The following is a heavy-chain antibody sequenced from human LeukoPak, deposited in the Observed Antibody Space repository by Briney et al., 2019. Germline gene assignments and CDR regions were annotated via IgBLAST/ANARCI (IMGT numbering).Heavy chain of an antibody. V-gene: IGHV4-30-4*08. J-gene: IGHJ6*03. CDR2: IYYSGST. D-gene: IGHD1-7*01. CDR1: GGSFSGYY. Sequence: PSETLSLTCAVYGGSFSGYYWSWIRQPPGKGLEWIGYIYYSGSTYYNPSLKSRVTISVDTSKNQFSLKLSSVTAADTAVYYCAREVVTGTTAYYYYMDVWGKGTTVTVSS. CDR3: AREVVTGTTAYYYYMDV.